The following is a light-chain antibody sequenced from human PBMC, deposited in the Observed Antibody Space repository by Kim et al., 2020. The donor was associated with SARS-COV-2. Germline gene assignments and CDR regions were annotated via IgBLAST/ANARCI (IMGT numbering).Light chain of an antibody. CDR1: QSVNSR. J-gene: IGKJ1*01. CDR3: QQYKTSSA. CDR2: GAS. V-gene: IGKV1-5*01. Sequence: GERATIPCRASQSVNSRLIWYQQKPGKAPSLLIYGASSWESGIPPRFSGSGTGTEFTLTISSLQPDDFAVYYCQQYKTSSAFGQGTKVDIK.